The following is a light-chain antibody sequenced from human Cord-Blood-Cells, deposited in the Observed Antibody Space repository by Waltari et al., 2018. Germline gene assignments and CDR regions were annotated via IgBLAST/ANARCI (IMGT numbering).Light chain of an antibody. CDR1: SSDFGSYNL. V-gene: IGLV2-23*01. CDR2: EGS. CDR3: CSYAGSSTWV. J-gene: IGLJ3*02. Sequence: QSALTPPASVSGSPGQSTTIPCTGTSSDFGSYNLVPWYQQHPGKAPKLMIYEGSTRPSGVSNRFSGSKSGNTASLTISGLQAEDEADYYCCSYAGSSTWVFGGGTKLTVL.